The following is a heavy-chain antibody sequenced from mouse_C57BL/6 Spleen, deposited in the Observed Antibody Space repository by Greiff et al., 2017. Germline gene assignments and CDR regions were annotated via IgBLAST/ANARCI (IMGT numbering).Heavy chain of an antibody. D-gene: IGHD2-10*02. CDR1: GFSFNTYA. CDR2: LRSKSNNYAT. CDR3: VRHVYGNFFDY. Sequence: EVQLVESGGGLVQPKGSLKLSCAASGFSFNTYAMNWVRQAPGKGLEWVARLRSKSNNYATYYADSVKDRFTISRDDSESMHYLQMNNLKTEDTAMYYCVRHVYGNFFDYWGQGTTLTVSS. V-gene: IGHV10-1*01. J-gene: IGHJ2*01.